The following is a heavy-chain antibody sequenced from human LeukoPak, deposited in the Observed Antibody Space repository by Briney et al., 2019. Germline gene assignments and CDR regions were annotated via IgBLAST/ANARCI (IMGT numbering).Heavy chain of an antibody. J-gene: IGHJ4*02. CDR2: IYYSGST. V-gene: IGHV4-31*03. D-gene: IGHD1-1*01. Sequence: SQTLSLTCTVSGGSISSGGYYWSWIPQHPGKGLEWIGYIYYSGSTYYNPSLKSRVTISVDTSKNQFSLKLSSVTAADTAVYYCARDSRDDFPNRGFDYWGQGTLVTVSS. CDR1: GGSISSGGYY. CDR3: ARDSRDDFPNRGFDY.